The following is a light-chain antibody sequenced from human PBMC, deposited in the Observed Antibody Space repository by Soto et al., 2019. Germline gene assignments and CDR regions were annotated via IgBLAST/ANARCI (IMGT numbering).Light chain of an antibody. Sequence: VLTHSPCPLSLSPGERSTLSCRASRSVSNSYLAWYQQKPGQAPSLLVYGASTRATGVPDRFSGSGSGADFTLTISRVEPEDFAMYYCHQYGSSPRTFGQGTKVDIK. J-gene: IGKJ1*01. CDR1: RSVSNSY. CDR3: HQYGSSPRT. CDR2: GAS. V-gene: IGKV3-20*01.